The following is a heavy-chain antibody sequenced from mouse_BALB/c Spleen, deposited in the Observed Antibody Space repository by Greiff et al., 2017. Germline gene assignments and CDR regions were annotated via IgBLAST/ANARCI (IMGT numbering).Heavy chain of an antibody. Sequence: QVQLKESGAELAKPGASVKMSCKASGYTFTSYWMHWVKQRPGQGLEWIGYINPSTGYTEYNQKFKDKATLTADKSSSTAYMQLSSLTSEDSAVYYCARDGYGPSFAYWGQGTLVTVSA. V-gene: IGHV1-7*01. CDR3: ARDGYGPSFAY. CDR2: INPSTGYT. CDR1: GYTFTSYW. J-gene: IGHJ3*01. D-gene: IGHD2-2*01.